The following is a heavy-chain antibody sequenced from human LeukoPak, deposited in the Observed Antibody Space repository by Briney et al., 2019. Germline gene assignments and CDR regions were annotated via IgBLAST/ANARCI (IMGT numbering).Heavy chain of an antibody. D-gene: IGHD3-22*01. J-gene: IGHJ3*02. V-gene: IGHV1-58*02. CDR2: IVGGSGNT. CDR3: AASYCYDPALAFDI. CDR1: GFTFTSTA. Sequence: SVKVSCKASGFTFTSTAMQWVRQAREQRLEWIGWIVGGSGNTNYAQKFQERVTVTRDMSTSTAYMELSSLRSEDTAVSYCAASYCYDPALAFDIWGQGTMVTVSS.